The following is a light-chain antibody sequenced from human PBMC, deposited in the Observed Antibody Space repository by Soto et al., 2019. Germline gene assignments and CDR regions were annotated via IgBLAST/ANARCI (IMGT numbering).Light chain of an antibody. CDR1: QTISSY. CDR3: HQRYNWPAT. CDR2: DAS. J-gene: IGKJ2*01. Sequence: EIVLTQSPATLSLSPGERATLSCRASQTISSYLAWYQQKPGQAPRLLIYDASNRATGIPARFSGSGSGTDFTLTISSLEPEDFAVYYCHQRYNWPATFGQGTKLEIK. V-gene: IGKV3-11*01.